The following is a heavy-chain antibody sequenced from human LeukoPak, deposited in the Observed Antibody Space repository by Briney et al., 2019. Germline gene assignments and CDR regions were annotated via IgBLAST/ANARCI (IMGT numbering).Heavy chain of an antibody. J-gene: IGHJ6*02. Sequence: ASVKVSCKTSGYTFTRHAVNWVRQAPGQGLEWMGWINTNTGNPTYAQGFTGRFVFSLDTSVSTTYLQISSLKAEDTAVYYCAREGPRDYYYGMDVWGQGTTVTVSS. V-gene: IGHV7-4-1*02. CDR3: AREGPRDYYYGMDV. CDR1: GYTFTRHA. CDR2: INTNTGNP.